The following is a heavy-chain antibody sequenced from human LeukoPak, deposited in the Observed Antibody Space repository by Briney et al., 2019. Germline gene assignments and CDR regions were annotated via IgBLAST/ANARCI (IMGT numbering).Heavy chain of an antibody. J-gene: IGHJ4*02. CDR1: GFTFSSYA. CDR2: ISGSGGST. Sequence: GGSLRLSCAASGFTFSSYAMSWVRQAPGKGLEWVSAISGSGGSTYYADSVKGRSTISRDNSKNTLYLQMNSLRAEDTAVYYCAKGDSSGYYYRPGYYFDYWGQGTLVTVSS. D-gene: IGHD3-22*01. V-gene: IGHV3-23*01. CDR3: AKGDSSGYYYRPGYYFDY.